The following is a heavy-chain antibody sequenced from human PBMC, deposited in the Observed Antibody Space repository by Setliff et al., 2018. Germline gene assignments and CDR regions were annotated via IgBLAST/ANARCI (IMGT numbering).Heavy chain of an antibody. Sequence: KSSETLSLTCTVSGGSISSSYWSWIRQPPGKGLEYIGYIYTSGIINYNPSLKSRVTMSLDTSKNQFSLSLTSVTAADTAMYFCARTARVPDCSGQGILVTVSS. CDR1: GGSISSSY. V-gene: IGHV4-4*08. CDR2: IYTSGII. CDR3: ARTARVPDC. J-gene: IGHJ4*02.